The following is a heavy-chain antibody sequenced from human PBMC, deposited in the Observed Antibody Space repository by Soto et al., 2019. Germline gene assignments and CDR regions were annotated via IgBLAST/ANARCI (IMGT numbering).Heavy chain of an antibody. D-gene: IGHD2-15*01. CDR1: GGSISSSGSY. J-gene: IGHJ4*02. V-gene: IGHV4-39*07. CDR3: AKLSAAERDSPFIIVFDS. Sequence: SETLSLTCTVSGGSISSSGSYWGWVRQPPGKGLEWIVSFYYTGGTYSTYYNPSLKSRVTISVDTPKRQFSLNLRSVTAADTATYYCAKLSAAERDSPFIIVFDSWGQGALVTVSS. CDR2: FYYTGGTYST.